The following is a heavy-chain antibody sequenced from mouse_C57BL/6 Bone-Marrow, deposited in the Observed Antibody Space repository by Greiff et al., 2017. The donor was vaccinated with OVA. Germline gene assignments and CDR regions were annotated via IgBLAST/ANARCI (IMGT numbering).Heavy chain of an antibody. V-gene: IGHV1-9*01. J-gene: IGHJ3*01. CDR2: ILPGSGST. CDR3: ASRRTYSNYWFAY. D-gene: IGHD2-5*01. CDR1: GYTFTGYW. Sequence: QVQLKQSGAELMKPGASVKLSCKATGYTFTGYWIEWVKQRPGHGLEWIGEILPGSGSTNYNEKFKGKATFTADTSSNTAYMQLSSLTTEDSAIYYCASRRTYSNYWFAYWGQGTLVTVSA.